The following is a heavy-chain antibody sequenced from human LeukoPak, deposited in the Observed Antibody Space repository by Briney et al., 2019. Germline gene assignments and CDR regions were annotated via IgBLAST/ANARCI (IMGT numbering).Heavy chain of an antibody. D-gene: IGHD3-22*01. J-gene: IGHJ3*02. V-gene: IGHV3-21*01. CDR3: ARARNYYDSSDYYYEGDAFDI. CDR1: GFIFNSYG. CDR2: IISSSSYI. Sequence: GSLRLSCAASGFIFNSYGMNWVRQAPGKGLEWVSSIISSSSYIYYADSVKGRFTISRDNSKNSLYLQMNSLRAEDTAVYYCARARNYYDSSDYYYEGDAFDIWGQGTMVTVSS.